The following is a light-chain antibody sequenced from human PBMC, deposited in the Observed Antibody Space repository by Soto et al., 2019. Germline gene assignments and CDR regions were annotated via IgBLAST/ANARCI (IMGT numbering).Light chain of an antibody. CDR2: EVS. V-gene: IGLV2-14*01. J-gene: IGLJ1*01. CDR1: SSDVGSYNY. CDR3: SSYTSGSTPYV. Sequence: QSALTQPASVSGSPGQSITISCTGTSSDVGSYNYVSWYQQHPGKAPKLVIYEVSNRPSGVSSRFSGSKSGNTAPLTISGLQPEDEADYYCSSYTSGSTPYVFGTGTKV.